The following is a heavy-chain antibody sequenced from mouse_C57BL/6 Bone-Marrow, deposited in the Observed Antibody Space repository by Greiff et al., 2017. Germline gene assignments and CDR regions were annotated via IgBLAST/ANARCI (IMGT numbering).Heavy chain of an antibody. J-gene: IGHJ4*01. CDR2: IDPGNGGT. D-gene: IGHD2-2*01. CDR1: GFTITDDY. V-gene: IGHV14-4*01. CDR3: TTYAYAGVYAMDY. Sequence: VQLQQPGAELVRPGASVKLSCTASGFTITDDYMHWVKQRPEQGLEWIGWIDPGNGGTDYASKFQGKATITADTSSNTAYLQLSSLTSEDTAVYACTTYAYAGVYAMDYWGQGTSVTVSS.